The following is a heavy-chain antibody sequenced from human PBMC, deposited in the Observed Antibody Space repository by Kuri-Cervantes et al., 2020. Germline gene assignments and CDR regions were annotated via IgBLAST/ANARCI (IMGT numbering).Heavy chain of an antibody. CDR2: IGTAGDT. V-gene: IGHV3-13*01. Sequence: GESLKISCAASGFTFSSYDMHWVRQATGKGLEWVSAIGTAGDTYYPGSVKGRFTISRENAKNSLYLQMNSLRAGDTAVYYCAKDLGYSGYDYGMDVWGQGTTVTVSS. J-gene: IGHJ6*02. CDR3: AKDLGYSGYDYGMDV. D-gene: IGHD5-12*01. CDR1: GFTFSSYD.